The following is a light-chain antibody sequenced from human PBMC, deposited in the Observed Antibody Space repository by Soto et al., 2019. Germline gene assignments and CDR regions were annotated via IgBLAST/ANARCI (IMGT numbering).Light chain of an antibody. Sequence: EIVMTQSPATLSVSPGERATLSFSASQSVRSNLAWYQQKPGQAPRLLIYGASTRAAGIPARFSGSGSGTAFTLTIGSLQSEDFAVYDCQQYNDWPLTFGHGTKVDI. CDR3: QQYNDWPLT. V-gene: IGKV3-15*01. CDR2: GAS. J-gene: IGKJ3*01. CDR1: QSVRSN.